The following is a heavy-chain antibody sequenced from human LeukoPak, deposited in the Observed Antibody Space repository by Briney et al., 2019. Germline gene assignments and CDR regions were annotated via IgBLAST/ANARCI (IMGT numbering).Heavy chain of an antibody. CDR3: AREPSVLLWFGELFHFDY. Sequence: GGSLRLSCAASGFTFSSYWMSWVRQAPGKGLEWVANIKQDGSEKYYVDSVKGRFTISRDNAKNSLYLQMNSLRAEDTAVYYCAREPSVLLWFGELFHFDYWGQGTLVTVSS. CDR1: GFTFSSYW. J-gene: IGHJ4*02. CDR2: IKQDGSEK. D-gene: IGHD3-10*01. V-gene: IGHV3-7*01.